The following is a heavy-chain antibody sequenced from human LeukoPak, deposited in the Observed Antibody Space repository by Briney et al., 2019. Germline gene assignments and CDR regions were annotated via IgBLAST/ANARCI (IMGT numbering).Heavy chain of an antibody. Sequence: SETPSLTCTVSGGSISSYYWSWIRQPPGKGLEWIGYIYYSGSTNYNPSLKSRVTISVDTSKNQFSLKLSSVTAADTAVYYCARHMATMSDDAFDIWGQGTMVTVSS. CDR1: GGSISSYY. J-gene: IGHJ3*02. CDR2: IYYSGST. D-gene: IGHD3-22*01. V-gene: IGHV4-59*08. CDR3: ARHMATMSDDAFDI.